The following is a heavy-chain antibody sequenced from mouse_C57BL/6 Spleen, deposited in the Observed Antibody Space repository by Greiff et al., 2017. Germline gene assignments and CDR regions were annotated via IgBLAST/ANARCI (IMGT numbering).Heavy chain of an antibody. J-gene: IGHJ4*01. CDR2: IDPSDSYT. V-gene: IGHV1-50*01. CDR3: ARITTVVADAMDY. CDR1: GYTFTSYW. D-gene: IGHD1-1*01. Sequence: QVQLQQPGAELVKPGASVKLSCKASGYTFTSYWMQWVKQRPGQGLEWIGEIDPSDSYTNYNQKFKGKATLTVDTSSSTAYMQLRSLTSEDSAVYYCARITTVVADAMDYWGQGTSVTVSS.